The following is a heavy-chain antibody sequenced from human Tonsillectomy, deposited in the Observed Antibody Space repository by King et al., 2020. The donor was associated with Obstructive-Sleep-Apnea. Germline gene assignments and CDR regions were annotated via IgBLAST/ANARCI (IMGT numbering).Heavy chain of an antibody. J-gene: IGHJ4*02. CDR3: ARLAPFSGVPPANYYFDY. V-gene: IGHV5-51*01. D-gene: IGHD2-2*01. CDR2: ISPGDSDT. Sequence: QLVQSGAEGKKPGESLKISCKGSGYSFTSYWIGWVRQMSGKGLEWMGSISPGDSDTRYSPSFQGQVTISADKSISTSYLQWSSLKASDTAMYYCARLAPFSGVPPANYYFDYWGQGTLLTVSS. CDR1: GYSFTSYW.